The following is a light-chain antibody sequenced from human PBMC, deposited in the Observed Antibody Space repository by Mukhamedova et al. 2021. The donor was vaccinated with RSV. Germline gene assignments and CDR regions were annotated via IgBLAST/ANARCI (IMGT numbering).Light chain of an antibody. CDR3: QKYNGAPLQ. V-gene: IGKV1-27*01. Sequence: WYQRRVHGKVPKLLIYGASTLQSGVPSRVSSSGSGTDFTLTISSLQPEDVATYYCQKYNGAPLQFGQGTKVEIK. CDR2: GAS. J-gene: IGKJ1*01.